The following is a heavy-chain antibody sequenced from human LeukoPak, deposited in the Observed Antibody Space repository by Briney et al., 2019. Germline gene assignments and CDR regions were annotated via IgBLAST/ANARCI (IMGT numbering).Heavy chain of an antibody. D-gene: IGHD1-1*01. CDR1: GFTSSWYW. J-gene: IGHJ3*02. V-gene: IGHV3-7*05. CDR2: IKPDGSEK. Sequence: PGGSLRPSCAASGFTSSWYWMSWVRQAPGKGLEWVANIKPDGSEKHYVDSVKGRFTISRDNAKNSLYLQMNSLRAEDTAVYFCARSNCAAFDIWGQGTMVTVSS. CDR3: ARSNCAAFDI.